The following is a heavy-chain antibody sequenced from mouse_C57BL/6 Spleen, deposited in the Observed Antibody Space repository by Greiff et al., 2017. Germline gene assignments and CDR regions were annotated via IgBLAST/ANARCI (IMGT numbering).Heavy chain of an antibody. D-gene: IGHD2-1*01. CDR1: GYTFTEYT. CDR2: FYPGSGSI. Sequence: QVQLKESGAELVKPGASVKLSCKASGYTFTEYTIHWVKQRSGQGLEWIGWFYPGSGSIKYNEKFKDKATLTADKSSSTVYMEVSRLTSEDSAVYFCARHEALQYYFDYWGQGTTLTVSS. CDR3: ARHEALQYYFDY. J-gene: IGHJ2*01. V-gene: IGHV1-62-2*01.